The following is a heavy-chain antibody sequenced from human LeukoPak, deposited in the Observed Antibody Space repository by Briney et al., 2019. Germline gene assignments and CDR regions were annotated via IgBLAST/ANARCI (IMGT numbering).Heavy chain of an antibody. V-gene: IGHV3-23*01. D-gene: IGHD1-14*01. CDR1: GFTLSTYA. Sequence: GGSLRLSRSASGFTLSTYAMSWVRPAPGEGLEWGSAVCCSGGSPHYADSVKGRFTISRDNSRDTVYLEMNSLRSQGTGVFSLSKGGTCEGTLWHDYWGQGTLVPVSS. CDR2: VCCSGGSP. CDR3: SKGGTCEGTLWHDY. J-gene: IGHJ4*02.